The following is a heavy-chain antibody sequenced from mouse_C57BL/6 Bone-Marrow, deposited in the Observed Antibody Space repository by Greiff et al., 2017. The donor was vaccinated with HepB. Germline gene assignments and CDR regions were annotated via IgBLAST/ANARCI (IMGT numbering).Heavy chain of an antibody. Sequence: EVKLMESGGGLVKPGGSLKLSCAASGFTFSSYAMSWVRQTPEKRLEWVATISDGGSYTYYPDNVKGRFTISRDNAKNNLYLQMSHLKSEDTAMYYCARDLETAQGFAYWGQGTLVTVSA. CDR3: ARDLETAQGFAY. CDR2: ISDGGSYT. D-gene: IGHD3-2*02. J-gene: IGHJ3*01. V-gene: IGHV5-4*01. CDR1: GFTFSSYA.